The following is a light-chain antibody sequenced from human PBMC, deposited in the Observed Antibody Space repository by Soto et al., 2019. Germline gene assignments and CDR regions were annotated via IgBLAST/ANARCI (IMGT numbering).Light chain of an antibody. CDR3: SSYRASSATHYV. Sequence: QSALTQPASVSGSPGQSITISCTGTSSDVGGYNYVSWYQQHPGKAPKLMIYDVSNRPSGVSNRFSGSKSGNTASLTISGLPPEDEADYYCSSYRASSATHYVFGTGTKLTVL. J-gene: IGLJ1*01. V-gene: IGLV2-14*03. CDR2: DVS. CDR1: SSDVGGYNY.